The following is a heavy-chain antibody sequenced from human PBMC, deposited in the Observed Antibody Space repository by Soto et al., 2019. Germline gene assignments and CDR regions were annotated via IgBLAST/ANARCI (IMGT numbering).Heavy chain of an antibody. CDR3: ARDTTPSL. D-gene: IGHD1-1*01. CDR2: IYYSGST. CDR1: GASISSYY. Sequence: NPSETLSLTCTVSGASISSYYWSWIRQPPGKGLEWIGYIYYSGSTNYNPSLKSQITISVDTSKNQFSLKLSSVTAADTAMYYCARDTTPSLWGQGTLVTVSS. V-gene: IGHV4-59*01. J-gene: IGHJ4*02.